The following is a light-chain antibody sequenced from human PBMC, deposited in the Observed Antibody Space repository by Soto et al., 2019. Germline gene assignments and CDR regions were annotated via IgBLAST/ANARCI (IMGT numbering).Light chain of an antibody. CDR1: QSISRN. V-gene: IGKV1-39*01. CDR3: QQSYTTASIT. J-gene: IGKJ5*01. Sequence: DIQMTQSPSSLSASVGDRVTITCRASQSISRNLNCYQHKPGKAPKLLIYAASSLQNGVPSRFRGGGSGTEFTLSISSLQPEDFGTYYCQQSYTTASITFGQGTRLEIK. CDR2: AAS.